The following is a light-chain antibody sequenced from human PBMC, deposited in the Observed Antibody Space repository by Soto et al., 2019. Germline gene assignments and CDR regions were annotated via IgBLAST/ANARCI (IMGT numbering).Light chain of an antibody. CDR1: QTIANY. J-gene: IGKJ1*01. CDR2: AAS. Sequence: DIQMTQAPSSLPASVGERVTITCRASQTIANYLNWYQQRPGKAPNLLISAASTLQSGVPSRFSGSGSGTDFTLTITSLQPEDFATYYCQQSYNTPRTFGQGTKVDIK. V-gene: IGKV1-39*01. CDR3: QQSYNTPRT.